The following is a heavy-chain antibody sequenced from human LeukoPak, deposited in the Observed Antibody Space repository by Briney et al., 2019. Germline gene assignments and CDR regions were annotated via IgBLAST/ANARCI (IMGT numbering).Heavy chain of an antibody. D-gene: IGHD6-13*01. Sequence: GGSLRLSCAASEFSVGSNYMTWVRQAPGKGLEWVSSISSSSGYIYYADSVKGRFTISRDNAKNSLYLQMNSLRAEDTAVYYCARAGYSSSWTPRYFDYWGQGTLVTVPS. J-gene: IGHJ4*02. CDR2: ISSSSGYI. CDR1: EFSVGSNY. CDR3: ARAGYSSSWTPRYFDY. V-gene: IGHV3-21*01.